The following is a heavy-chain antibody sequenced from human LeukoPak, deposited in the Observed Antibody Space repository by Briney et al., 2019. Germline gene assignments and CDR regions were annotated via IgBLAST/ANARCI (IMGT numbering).Heavy chain of an antibody. CDR3: ARIGVVVAATPYYLDH. CDR1: GYSFTSYW. CDR2: IYPGDSDT. Sequence: GESLKISCKGSGYSFTSYWIGWVRQMPGKGLEWMGIIYPGDSDTRYSPSFQGHVTISADKSTSTAYLQWSSLKASDTAMFYCARIGVVVAATPYYLDHWGQGTLVTVSS. D-gene: IGHD2-15*01. J-gene: IGHJ5*02. V-gene: IGHV5-51*01.